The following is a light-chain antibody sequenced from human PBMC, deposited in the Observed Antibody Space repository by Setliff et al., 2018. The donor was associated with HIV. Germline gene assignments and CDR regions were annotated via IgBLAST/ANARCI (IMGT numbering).Light chain of an antibody. CDR1: SSDIGGYNF. CDR2: EVT. Sequence: QSALTQPASVSGSPGQSITISCTGTSSDIGGYNFVSWYQHHPGKAPKLMIYEVTNRPSGVSNRFSGSKSGNTASLIISGLQADDEADYYCSSYTSSSPDVFGTGTKVTVL. V-gene: IGLV2-14*01. J-gene: IGLJ1*01. CDR3: SSYTSSSPDV.